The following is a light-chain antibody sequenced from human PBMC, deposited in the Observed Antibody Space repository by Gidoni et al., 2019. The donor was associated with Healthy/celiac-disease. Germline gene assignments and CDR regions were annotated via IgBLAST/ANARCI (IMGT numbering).Light chain of an antibody. Sequence: QSALTQPASVSGSPGQSITITCTGTSSDVGGYNYVSWYQQHTGKAHKLMIYEVSNRTSGVSNRFSGSKSGNTASLTISGLQAEDEADYYCSSYTSSSTYVFGTGTKVTVL. CDR2: EVS. CDR3: SSYTSSSTYV. V-gene: IGLV2-14*01. J-gene: IGLJ1*01. CDR1: SSDVGGYNY.